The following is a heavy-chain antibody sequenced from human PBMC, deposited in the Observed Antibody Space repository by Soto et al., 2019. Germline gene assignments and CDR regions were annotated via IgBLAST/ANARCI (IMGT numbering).Heavy chain of an antibody. J-gene: IGHJ4*02. V-gene: IGHV4-30-4*01. CDR2: IYYSGST. CDR1: GGSISSGDYY. D-gene: IGHD5-12*01. CDR3: AREGGYGGNSPFDY. Sequence: QVQLQESGPGLVKPSQTLSLTCTVSGGSISSGDYYWSWIRQPPGKGLEWIGYIYYSGSTYYNPSLKSRVTISGDTSKNQFSLKLSSGTAADTAVYYCAREGGYGGNSPFDYWVQGTLVTVSS.